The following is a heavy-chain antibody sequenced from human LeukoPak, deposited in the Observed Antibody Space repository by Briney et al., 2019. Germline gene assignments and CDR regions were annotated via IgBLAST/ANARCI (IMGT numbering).Heavy chain of an antibody. J-gene: IGHJ3*02. CDR3: ARDFAQILGAFDI. D-gene: IGHD3-3*01. Sequence: KSSETLSLTCTVSGGSISSSSFYWGWIRQPPGKGLEWIGSMSYSGSSYHNPSLKSRVTISVDTSENQFSLKLSSVTAADTAVYYCARDFAQILGAFDIWGQGTMVTVSS. CDR1: GGSISSSSFY. CDR2: MSYSGSS. V-gene: IGHV4-39*07.